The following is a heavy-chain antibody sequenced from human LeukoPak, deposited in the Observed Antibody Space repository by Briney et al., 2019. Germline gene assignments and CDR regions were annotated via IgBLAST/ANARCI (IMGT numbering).Heavy chain of an antibody. CDR3: AKRGTSGRVDY. CDR1: GFTFSSYA. J-gene: IGHJ4*02. CDR2: ISASGDST. D-gene: IGHD2-2*01. Sequence: GGSLRLSCAASGFTFSSYATSWVRQAPGKGLEWVSAISASGDSTYYADSVKGRFTISRDNSKNTLYLQMNSLRAEDTAVYYCAKRGTSGRVDYWGQGTLVTVSS. V-gene: IGHV3-23*01.